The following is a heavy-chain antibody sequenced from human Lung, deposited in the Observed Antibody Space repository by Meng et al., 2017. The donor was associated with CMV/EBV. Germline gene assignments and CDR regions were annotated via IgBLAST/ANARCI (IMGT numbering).Heavy chain of an antibody. CDR1: GDSITNHTW. CDR2: IPHRGSS. Sequence: LRGSGPDLVKPSGTLALPCAVSGDSITNHTWWAWGRQPPGKGLEWIGEIPHRGSSAYNPSLKSRVSMSIDKSKNQFSLKLTSVTAADTAVYHCLRRSGGSVWGQGTLVTVSS. V-gene: IGHV4-4*02. D-gene: IGHD3-10*01. J-gene: IGHJ1*01. CDR3: LRRSGGSV.